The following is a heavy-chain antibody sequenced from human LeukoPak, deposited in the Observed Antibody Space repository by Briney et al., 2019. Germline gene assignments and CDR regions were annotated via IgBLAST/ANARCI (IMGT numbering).Heavy chain of an antibody. V-gene: IGHV1-69*05. Sequence: SVKVSCKASGGTFSSYAISWARQAPGQGLEWMGGIIPIFGTANYAQKFQGRVTITTDESTSTAYMELSSLRSEDTAVYYCAREVYSSSNWFDPWGQGTLVTVSS. CDR2: IIPIFGTA. J-gene: IGHJ5*02. CDR3: AREVYSSSNWFDP. D-gene: IGHD6-6*01. CDR1: GGTFSSYA.